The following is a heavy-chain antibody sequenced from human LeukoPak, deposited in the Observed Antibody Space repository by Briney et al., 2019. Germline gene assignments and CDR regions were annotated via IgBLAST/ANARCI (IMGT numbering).Heavy chain of an antibody. CDR2: IYTSGST. CDR3: ARESTVESGHYMDV. V-gene: IGHV4-4*07. J-gene: IGHJ6*03. Sequence: SETLSLTCTVSGGSIITSYYWSWIRQPAGKGLEYIGRIYTSGSTSYNPSLKSRVTMSLDTSKNQFSLKLSSVTAADTAVYYCARESTVESGHYMDVWGKGTTVTVSS. D-gene: IGHD5-24*01. CDR1: GGSIITSYY.